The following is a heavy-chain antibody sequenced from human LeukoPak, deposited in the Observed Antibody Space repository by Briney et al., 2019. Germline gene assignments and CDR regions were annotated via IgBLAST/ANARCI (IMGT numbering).Heavy chain of an antibody. CDR1: GYTFTGYY. J-gene: IGHJ4*02. V-gene: IGHV1-2*06. CDR2: INPNSGGT. CDR3: ASYSRDGYAYFDY. D-gene: IGHD5-24*01. Sequence: ASVKVSCKASGYTFTGYYMHWVRQAPGQGLEWMGRINPNSGGTNYAQKFQGRVTMTRDTSISTAYMELSRLRSDDTAVYYCASYSRDGYAYFDYWGQGALVTVSS.